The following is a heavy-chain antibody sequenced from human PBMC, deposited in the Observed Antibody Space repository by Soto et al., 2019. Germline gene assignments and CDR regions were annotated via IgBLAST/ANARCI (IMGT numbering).Heavy chain of an antibody. CDR2: ISYDGSNK. Sequence: GGSLRLSCAASGFTFSSYAMHWVRQAPGKGLEWVAVISYDGSNKYYADSVKGRFTISRDNSKSTLYLQMNSLRAEDTAVYYCARDGGFHGFLYGMDVWGQGTTVTVSS. J-gene: IGHJ6*02. CDR1: GFTFSSYA. D-gene: IGHD3-16*01. V-gene: IGHV3-30-3*01. CDR3: ARDGGFHGFLYGMDV.